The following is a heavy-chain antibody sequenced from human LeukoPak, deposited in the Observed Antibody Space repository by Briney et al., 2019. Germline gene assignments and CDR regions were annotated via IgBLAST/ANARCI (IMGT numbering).Heavy chain of an antibody. V-gene: IGHV4-39*07. CDR2: IYHSGST. CDR3: ASEPTPREPFDY. Sequence: SETLSLTCTVSGVSISSSNSYWGWIRQPPGKGLEWIGSIYHSGSTYYNPSLKSRVTISVDTSKNQFSLKLSSVTAADTAVYYCASEPTPREPFDYWGQGTLVTVSS. D-gene: IGHD4-17*01. J-gene: IGHJ4*02. CDR1: GVSISSSNSY.